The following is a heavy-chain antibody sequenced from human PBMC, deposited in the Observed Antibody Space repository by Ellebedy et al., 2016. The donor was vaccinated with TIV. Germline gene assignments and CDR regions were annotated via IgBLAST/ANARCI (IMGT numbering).Heavy chain of an antibody. CDR1: GDSISRADYF. D-gene: IGHD1-1*01. J-gene: IGHJ6*03. CDR3: AREVRVQVPYMDV. CDR2: VYHNGDT. Sequence: SETLSLTXSVSGDSISRADYFWSWVRQHPGRGLEWIGSVYHNGDTSYSPSLKGPVSISIDTSGNYFSLDLFSVTAADTAVYFCAREVRVQVPYMDVWGKGTTVTVSS. V-gene: IGHV4-31*01.